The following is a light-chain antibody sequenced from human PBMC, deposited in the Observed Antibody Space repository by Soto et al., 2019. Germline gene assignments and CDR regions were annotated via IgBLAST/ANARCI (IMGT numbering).Light chain of an antibody. CDR2: DAS. CDR3: QQYNSYSLT. V-gene: IGKV1-5*01. Sequence: DIQITQSPSTLSSSVGDRVTITCLGSQNISSLLAWYQQKPGKAPKLLIYDASSLESGVPSRFSGSGSGTEFTLTISSLQPDDFATYYCQQYNSYSLTFGGGTKVDIK. CDR1: QNISSL. J-gene: IGKJ4*01.